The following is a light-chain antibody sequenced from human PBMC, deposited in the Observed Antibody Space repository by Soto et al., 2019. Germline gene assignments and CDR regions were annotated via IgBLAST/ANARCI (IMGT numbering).Light chain of an antibody. Sequence: DLPMTQSPSSLSASVGDRVTITCRASQSISSYLNWYQQKPGKAPKLLIYAASSLQSGVPSRFSCSGYGTDFNLTISSLQPEDFATYYCQQSYSTPRTFGQGTKLEIK. CDR2: AAS. CDR3: QQSYSTPRT. CDR1: QSISSY. J-gene: IGKJ2*01. V-gene: IGKV1-39*01.